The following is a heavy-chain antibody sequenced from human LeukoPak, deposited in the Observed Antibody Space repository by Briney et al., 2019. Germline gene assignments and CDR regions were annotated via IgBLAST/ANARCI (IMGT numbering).Heavy chain of an antibody. Sequence: ASVKVSCKASGYTFTRYYMEWVRQAPGQGLEWMGIINPSGGSTRYAQNFQDRVTMGRDTSTSTVYMELSSLRSEDTAVYYCARGGPSGYYLYYFDYWGQGTLVTVSS. D-gene: IGHD3-3*01. CDR3: ARGGPSGYYLYYFDY. J-gene: IGHJ4*02. CDR1: GYTFTRYY. CDR2: INPSGGST. V-gene: IGHV1-46*01.